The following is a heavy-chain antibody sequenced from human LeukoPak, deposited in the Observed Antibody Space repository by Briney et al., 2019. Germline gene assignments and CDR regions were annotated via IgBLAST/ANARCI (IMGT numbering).Heavy chain of an antibody. CDR1: GFTFSTSW. J-gene: IGHJ4*02. CDR2: IKEDGSET. V-gene: IGHV3-7*01. CDR3: AYYYGSGSSL. D-gene: IGHD3-10*01. Sequence: GGSLRLSCAASGFTFSTSWMNWIRQAPGKGLEWVASIKEDGSETYYADSVKGRFTISRDNAKNSVYLQMNSLRAEDTGIYYCAYYYGSGSSLWGQGTLVTVSS.